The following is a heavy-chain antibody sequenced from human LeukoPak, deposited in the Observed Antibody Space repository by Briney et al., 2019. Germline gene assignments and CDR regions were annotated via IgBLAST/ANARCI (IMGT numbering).Heavy chain of an antibody. V-gene: IGHV1-18*01. J-gene: IGHJ3*02. CDR1: GYTFTNYG. D-gene: IGHD2-21*02. CDR3: ARGDWYDAFDI. Sequence: ASVKVSCKASGYTFTNYGITWVRQAPGQGLEWMGWISPNNGNTNYAQKLQGRVTMTTDTSTSTAYMELRSLRSDDTAVYYCARGDWYDAFDIWGQGTMVTVSS. CDR2: ISPNNGNT.